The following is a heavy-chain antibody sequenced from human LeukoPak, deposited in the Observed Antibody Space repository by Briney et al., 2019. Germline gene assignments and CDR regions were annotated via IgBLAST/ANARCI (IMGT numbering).Heavy chain of an antibody. CDR1: GYTFTSYG. CDR2: ISAYNGNT. D-gene: IGHD1-26*01. V-gene: IGHV1-18*01. Sequence: ASVKVSCKASGYTFTSYGFSWVRQAPGQGLEWMGWISAYNGNTNYAQKFQGRVTMTRDTSTSTVYMELSSLRSEDTAVYYCARGNGSYSDYWGQGTLVTVSS. CDR3: ARGNGSYSDY. J-gene: IGHJ4*02.